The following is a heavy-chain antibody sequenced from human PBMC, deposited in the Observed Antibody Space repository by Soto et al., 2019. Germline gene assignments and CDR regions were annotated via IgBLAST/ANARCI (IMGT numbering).Heavy chain of an antibody. CDR2: IKQDGSEI. J-gene: IGHJ4*02. CDR1: GFTFSTYW. Sequence: GGSLRLSCAASGFTFSTYWMSWVRQPPGKGLEWVANIKQDGSEIDYVDSLRGRFTLSRDNAKNSHYLQMNSLRVEDTAVYYCARIGYRSSTFDYWGQGTLVTVSS. V-gene: IGHV3-7*01. CDR3: ARIGYRSSTFDY. D-gene: IGHD6-6*01.